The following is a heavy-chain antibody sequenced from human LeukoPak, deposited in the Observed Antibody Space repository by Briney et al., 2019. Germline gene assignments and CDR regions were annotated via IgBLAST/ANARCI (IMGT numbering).Heavy chain of an antibody. CDR1: GGPISSYY. CDR2: IYYSGST. V-gene: IGHV4-59*01. Sequence: SETLSLTCTVSGGPISSYYWSWLRQPPGKGLEWIGYIYYSGSTNYNPSLKSRVTISVDTSKNQFSLKLSSVTAADTAVYYCARARWYFDLWGRGTLVTVSS. J-gene: IGHJ2*01. CDR3: ARARWYFDL.